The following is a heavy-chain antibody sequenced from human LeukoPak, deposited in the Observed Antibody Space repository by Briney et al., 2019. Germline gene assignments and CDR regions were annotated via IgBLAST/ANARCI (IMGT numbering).Heavy chain of an antibody. Sequence: PGRSLRLSCPASGFTFSSYAMHWVRQAPGKGLEWVAVISYDGSNKYYAESVKGRFTISRDNSKNTLYLQMNSLRAEDTAVYYCAREVRGGNDYWGQGTLVTVSS. CDR2: ISYDGSNK. CDR3: AREVRGGNDY. CDR1: GFTFSSYA. D-gene: IGHD3-10*01. J-gene: IGHJ4*02. V-gene: IGHV3-30*04.